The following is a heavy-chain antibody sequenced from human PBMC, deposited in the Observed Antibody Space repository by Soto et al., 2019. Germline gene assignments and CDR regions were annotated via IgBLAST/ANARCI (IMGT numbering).Heavy chain of an antibody. CDR2: ISYDGSNK. Sequence: GGSLRLSCAASGFTFSSYAMHWVRQAPGKGLEWVAVISYDGSNKYYADSVKGRFTISRDNSKNTLYLQMNSLRAEDTAVYYCARDPELKRDYYDSSGYYYPNYWGQGTLVTVSS. V-gene: IGHV3-30-3*01. J-gene: IGHJ4*02. D-gene: IGHD3-22*01. CDR1: GFTFSSYA. CDR3: ARDPELKRDYYDSSGYYYPNY.